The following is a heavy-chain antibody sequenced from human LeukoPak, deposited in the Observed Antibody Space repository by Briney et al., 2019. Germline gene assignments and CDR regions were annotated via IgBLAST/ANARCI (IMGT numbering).Heavy chain of an antibody. CDR3: ARSGRIAAADYYYYYYMDV. D-gene: IGHD6-13*01. J-gene: IGHJ6*03. V-gene: IGHV1-8*01. CDR1: GYTFTSYD. Sequence: GASVKVSCKASGYTFTSYDINWVRQATGQGLEWMGWMNPNSGNTGYAQKFQGRVTMTRNTSISTAYMELSSLRSEDTAVYYCARSGRIAAADYYYYYYMDVWGKGTTVTVSS. CDR2: MNPNSGNT.